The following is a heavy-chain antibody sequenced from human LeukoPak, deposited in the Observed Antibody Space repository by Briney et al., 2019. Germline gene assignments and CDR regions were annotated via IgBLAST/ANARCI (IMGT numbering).Heavy chain of an antibody. D-gene: IGHD5-24*01. Sequence: ASVKVSCKASGYTFTGCYMHWVRQAPGQGLEWMGWINPNSGGTNYAQKFQGWVTMTRDTSISTAYMELSRLRSDDTAVYYCARDEGRDGYSTYYYYYGMDVWGQGTTVTVSS. J-gene: IGHJ6*02. CDR1: GYTFTGCY. CDR3: ARDEGRDGYSTYYYYYGMDV. V-gene: IGHV1-2*04. CDR2: INPNSGGT.